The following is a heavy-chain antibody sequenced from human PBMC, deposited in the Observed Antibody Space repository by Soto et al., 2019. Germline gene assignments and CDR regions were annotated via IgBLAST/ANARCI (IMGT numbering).Heavy chain of an antibody. V-gene: IGHV3-23*01. J-gene: IGHJ4*02. D-gene: IGHD3-22*01. CDR3: AKHLIGGPLKSPFDL. CDR2: LSDSVGTT. Sequence: PWGSLRLSCAVSGFSFGTYTVDWVRQAPGMGLEWVSGLSDSVGTTHYAYSVKGRFTISMDKSKNTLYLQMNNLRAEDTAVYYCAKHLIGGPLKSPFDLWGQGTQVTVSS. CDR1: GFSFGTYT.